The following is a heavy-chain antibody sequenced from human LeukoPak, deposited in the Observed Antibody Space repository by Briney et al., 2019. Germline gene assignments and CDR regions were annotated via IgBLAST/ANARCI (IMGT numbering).Heavy chain of an antibody. V-gene: IGHV4-38-2*02. D-gene: IGHD6-13*01. CDR1: GYSISSGYY. J-gene: IGHJ5*02. CDR3: ARGIGAAAP. Sequence: SETLSLTCTVSGYSISSGYYWGWIRQPPGKGLEWIGSIYHSGSTYYNPSLKSRVTISVDTSKNQFSLKLSSVTATDTAVYYCARGIGAAAPWGQGTLVTVSS. CDR2: IYHSGST.